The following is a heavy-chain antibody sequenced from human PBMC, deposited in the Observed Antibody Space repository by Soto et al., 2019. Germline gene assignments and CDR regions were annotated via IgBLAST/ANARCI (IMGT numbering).Heavy chain of an antibody. D-gene: IGHD3-16*02. CDR1: GFSLSTSGVG. Sequence: QITLKESGPTLVKPTQTLTLTCTFSGFSLSTSGVGVGWIRQPPGKALEWLALIYWDDDKRYSPSLKSRLTITKDTSKNQVVLTMTNMDPVDTATYYSAVSNPHYDYVWGSYRPGANWFDPWGQGTLVTVSS. CDR2: IYWDDDK. V-gene: IGHV2-5*02. CDR3: AVSNPHYDYVWGSYRPGANWFDP. J-gene: IGHJ5*02.